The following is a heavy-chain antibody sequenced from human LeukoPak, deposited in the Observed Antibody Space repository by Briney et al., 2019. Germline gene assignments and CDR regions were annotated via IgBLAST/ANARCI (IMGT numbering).Heavy chain of an antibody. D-gene: IGHD3-22*01. CDR2: ISGSGGST. J-gene: IGHJ5*02. V-gene: IGHV3-23*01. Sequence: PGGSLRLSCAASGFTFSSYAMSWVRQAPGKGVEWVSAISGSGGSTYYADSVKGRFTISRDNSKNTLYLQMNSLRAEDTAVYYCAKDPHYYDSSGSDPWGQGTLVSVSS. CDR1: GFTFSSYA. CDR3: AKDPHYYDSSGSDP.